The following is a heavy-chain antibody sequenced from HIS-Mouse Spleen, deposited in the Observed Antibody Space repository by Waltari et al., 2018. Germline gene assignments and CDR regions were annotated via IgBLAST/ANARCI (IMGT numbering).Heavy chain of an antibody. V-gene: IGHV4-34*01. J-gene: IGHJ4*02. CDR1: GGSFSGYS. CDR2: INHSGST. Sequence: QVQLQQWGAGLLKPSETLSLTCAVYGGSFSGYSWSWIRQPPGKGLEWIGEINHSGSTNYNPSLKSRVTISVDTSKTQFSLKLSSVTAADTAVYYCARGRSPATVTIGYYFDYWGQGTLVTVSS. CDR3: ARGRSPATVTIGYYFDY. D-gene: IGHD4-17*01.